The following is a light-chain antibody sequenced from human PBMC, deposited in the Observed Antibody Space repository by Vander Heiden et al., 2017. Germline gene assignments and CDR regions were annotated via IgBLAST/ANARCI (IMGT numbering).Light chain of an antibody. Sequence: SSVLTQPPSVSVAPGPTSRLTCGGNNIGSKSVHWYQQKPGQAPVLVVYDDSDRPSGIPERFSGSNSGNTATLTISRVEAGDEADYYCQVWDSSSDHWVFGGGTKLTVL. CDR2: DDS. CDR1: NIGSKS. V-gene: IGLV3-21*02. J-gene: IGLJ3*02. CDR3: QVWDSSSDHWV.